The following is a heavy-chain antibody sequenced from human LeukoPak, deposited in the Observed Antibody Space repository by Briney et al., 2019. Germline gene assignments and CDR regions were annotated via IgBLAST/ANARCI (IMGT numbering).Heavy chain of an antibody. V-gene: IGHV3-7*01. CDR1: GFTFSSFW. J-gene: IGHJ4*02. D-gene: IGHD1-26*01. Sequence: GGSLRLSYAASGFTFSSFWMNWVRQAPGKGLEWVANIKQDGSEKYYVDSVKGRFAISRDNAKNSLYLQMNSLRAEDTTVYYCARDWFTQMVGAIGGDDYWGQGTLVTVSS. CDR2: IKQDGSEK. CDR3: ARDWFTQMVGAIGGDDY.